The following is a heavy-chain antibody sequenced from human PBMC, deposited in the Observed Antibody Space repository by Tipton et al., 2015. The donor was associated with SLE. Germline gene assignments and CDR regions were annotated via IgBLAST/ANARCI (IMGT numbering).Heavy chain of an antibody. CDR2: IYHSGST. D-gene: IGHD6-13*01. J-gene: IGHJ3*02. CDR3: ARDGPLGIAAAGNAFDI. CDR1: GGSISSYY. Sequence: TLSLTCTVSGGSISSYYWSWIRQPPGKGLEWIGSIYHSGSTYYNPSLKSRVTISVDTSKNQFSLKLSSVTAADTAVYYCARDGPLGIAAAGNAFDIWGQGTMVTVSS. V-gene: IGHV4-59*12.